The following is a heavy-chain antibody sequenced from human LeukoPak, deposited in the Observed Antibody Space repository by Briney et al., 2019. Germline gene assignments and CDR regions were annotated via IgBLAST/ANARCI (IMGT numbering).Heavy chain of an antibody. Sequence: GGSLRLSCAASGFTFSSFGMHWVRQAPGKGLEWVAVISNDERTKFYADSVKGRFTISRDNSKNTLYLQMNSLRAEDTAVYYCAKGRVEDYFASGTYSLGYWGQGTLVTVSS. CDR1: GFTFSSFG. CDR2: ISNDERTK. CDR3: AKGRVEDYFASGTYSLGY. D-gene: IGHD3-10*01. V-gene: IGHV3-30*18. J-gene: IGHJ4*02.